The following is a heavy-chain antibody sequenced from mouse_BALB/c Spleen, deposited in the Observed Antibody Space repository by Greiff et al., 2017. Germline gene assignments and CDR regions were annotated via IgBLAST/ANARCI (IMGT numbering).Heavy chain of an antibody. Sequence: EVKLVESGGGLVKPGGSLKLSCAASGFTFSDYYMYWVRQTPEKRLEWVATISDGGSYTYYPDSVKGRFTISRDNAKNNLYLQMSSLKSEDTAMYYCARVDGYYPFAYWGQGTLVTVSA. V-gene: IGHV5-4*02. CDR1: GFTFSDYY. CDR2: ISDGGSYT. J-gene: IGHJ3*01. D-gene: IGHD2-3*01. CDR3: ARVDGYYPFAY.